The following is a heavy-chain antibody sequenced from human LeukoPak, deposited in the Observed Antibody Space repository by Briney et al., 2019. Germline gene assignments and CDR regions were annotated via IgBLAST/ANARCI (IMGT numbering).Heavy chain of an antibody. J-gene: IGHJ4*02. CDR1: GYNFTNYW. CDR3: ARVFCSSISCYADFDY. CDR2: IYPGDSDT. V-gene: IGHV5-51*01. D-gene: IGHD2-2*01. Sequence: GQSLKISCQGSGYNFTNYWIGWVRQMPGKGLERMGIIYPGDSDTRYSPSFQGQVTISADKSIRAAYLQWSSLKASDTAMYYCARVFCSSISCYADFDYWGQGTLVTVSS.